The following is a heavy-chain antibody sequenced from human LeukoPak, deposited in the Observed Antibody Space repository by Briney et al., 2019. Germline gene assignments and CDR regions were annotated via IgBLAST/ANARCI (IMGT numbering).Heavy chain of an antibody. Sequence: GASVKVSCQASVYTFPSYGSSWLRQAPAQGLAWMGWISAYNGNTNYAQKLQGRVTMTTDTSTSTAYMELRSLRSDDTAVYYCARRVNYYYGMDVWGKGTTVTVSS. V-gene: IGHV1-18*04. J-gene: IGHJ6*04. CDR1: VYTFPSYG. CDR3: ARRVNYYYGMDV. D-gene: IGHD3-22*01. CDR2: ISAYNGNT.